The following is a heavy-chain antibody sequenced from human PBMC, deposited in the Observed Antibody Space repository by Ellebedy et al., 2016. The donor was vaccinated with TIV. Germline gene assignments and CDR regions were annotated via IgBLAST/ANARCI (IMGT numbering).Heavy chain of an antibody. V-gene: IGHV4-59*01. CDR2: IYSSGST. D-gene: IGHD4-11*01. J-gene: IGHJ4*02. CDR1: GFTFGNYA. CDR3: ARSSYYVGSGDY. Sequence: GSLRLXXAASGFTFGNYAMSWIRQSPGKGLEWIGYIYSSGSTNYNPSLKSRVTLSVDTSKNQFSLNLNSLTAADTALDYCARSSYYVGSGDYWGQGTLVPVSS.